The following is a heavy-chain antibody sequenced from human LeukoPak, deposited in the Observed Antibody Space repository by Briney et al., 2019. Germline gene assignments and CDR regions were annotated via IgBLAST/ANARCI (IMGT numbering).Heavy chain of an antibody. V-gene: IGHV3-23*01. J-gene: IGHJ6*03. CDR1: GFTFSSYA. CDR2: ISGSGGST. D-gene: IGHD6-13*01. CDR3: ARNQFGQQLVNYYMDV. Sequence: GGSLRLSCAASGFTFSSYAMSWVRQAPGKGLEWVSAISGSGGSTYYADSVKGRFTISRDNSKNTLFLQMNSLRAEDSAVYYCARNQFGQQLVNYYMDVWGKGTTVTVSS.